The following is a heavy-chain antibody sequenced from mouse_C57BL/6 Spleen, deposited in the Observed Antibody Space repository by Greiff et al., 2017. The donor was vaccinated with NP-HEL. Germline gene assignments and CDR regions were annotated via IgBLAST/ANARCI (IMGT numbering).Heavy chain of an antibody. Sequence: VQLQQPGAELVKPGASVTLSCTASGYTFTSSWMHWVQQRPGHGLEWLGMIHPNSGSTNYNEKFKSKATLTVAKSSSTAYMQLSSLTSEDSAVYDCARGGYGKGAMDYWGQGTSVTVSS. CDR2: IHPNSGST. V-gene: IGHV1-64*01. CDR1: GYTFTSSW. D-gene: IGHD2-1*01. CDR3: ARGGYGKGAMDY. J-gene: IGHJ4*01.